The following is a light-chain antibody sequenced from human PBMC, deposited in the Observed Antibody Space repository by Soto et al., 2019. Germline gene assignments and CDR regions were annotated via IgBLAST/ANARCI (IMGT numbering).Light chain of an antibody. V-gene: IGKV1-27*01. CDR2: SAS. Sequence: IPLTQSPSFVSASIGDRVTITCRASQDISHYLAWYQQKTGKVPVLLIYSASTLKSGVPSRFSGRGAGTDFTLTLSRLQPEDFETYYCQKYDRDPRTFGQGTKVDIK. J-gene: IGKJ1*01. CDR3: QKYDRDPRT. CDR1: QDISHY.